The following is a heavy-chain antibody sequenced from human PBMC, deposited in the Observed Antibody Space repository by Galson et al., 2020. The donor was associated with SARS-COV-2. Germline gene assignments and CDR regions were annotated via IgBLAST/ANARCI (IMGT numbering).Heavy chain of an antibody. V-gene: IGHV3-74*01. J-gene: IGHJ3*01. Sequence: GESLKISCAASGFSINTYWMHWVRPAPGKGLVWVSRINGESSITSYADSVKGRFTISRDNTKKTVYLEMTSLRVEDTAVYYCARDPLWGQGTMVTVSS. CDR2: INGESSIT. CDR3: ARDPL. CDR1: GFSINTYW.